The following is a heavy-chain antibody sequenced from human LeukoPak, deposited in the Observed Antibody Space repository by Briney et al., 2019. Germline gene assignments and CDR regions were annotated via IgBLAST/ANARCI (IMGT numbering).Heavy chain of an antibody. D-gene: IGHD3-10*01. CDR3: ARHSQVVRGWFDP. V-gene: IGHV4-59*08. CDR1: GGSISSYY. J-gene: IGHJ5*02. Sequence: SETLSLTCTVSGGSISSYYWSWIRQPPGKGLEWIGYIFHSGSTNYSPSLKSRVTMSVDTSKSQFSLKLSSVTAADTAVYYCARHSQVVRGWFDPWGQGTLVTVSS. CDR2: IFHSGST.